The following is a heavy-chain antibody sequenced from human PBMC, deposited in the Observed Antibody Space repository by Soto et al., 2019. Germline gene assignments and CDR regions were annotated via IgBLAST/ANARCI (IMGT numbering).Heavy chain of an antibody. D-gene: IGHD1-7*01. J-gene: IGHJ4*02. CDR3: ASRDPGTSVDY. CDR2: IYRTRST. Sequence: QVQLQESGPGLVKPSGTLYLTCAVSGGSFTSNNWWTWVRQPPGQGLEWIGEIYRTRSTNYNPSLKSRLTISLDKSKNQFSLKVTSLTAADTAVYYCASRDPGTSVDYWGQGTLVTVSS. CDR1: GGSFTSNNW. V-gene: IGHV4-4*02.